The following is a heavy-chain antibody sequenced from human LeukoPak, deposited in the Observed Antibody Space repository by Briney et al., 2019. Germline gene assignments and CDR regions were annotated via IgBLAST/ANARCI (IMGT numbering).Heavy chain of an antibody. V-gene: IGHV4-39*07. D-gene: IGHD6-19*01. Sequence: SETLSPTCTVSGGSISSSSYYWGWIRQPPGKGLEWIGSIYYSGSTYYNPSLKSRVTISVDTSKNQFSLKLSSVTAADTAVYYCARVGSGLDYWGQGTLVTVSS. CDR3: ARVGSGLDY. CDR1: GGSISSSSYY. J-gene: IGHJ4*02. CDR2: IYYSGST.